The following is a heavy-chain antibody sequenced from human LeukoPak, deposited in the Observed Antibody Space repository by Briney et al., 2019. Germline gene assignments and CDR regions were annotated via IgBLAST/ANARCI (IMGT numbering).Heavy chain of an antibody. CDR1: GGTFSSYA. Sequence: SVKVSCKASGGTFSSYAISWVRQAPGQGLEWMGGIIPIFGTANYAQKFQGRVTITTDESTSTAYMELSRLRSEDTAVYYCASSYGDYVNFDYWGQGTLVTVSS. CDR3: ASSYGDYVNFDY. V-gene: IGHV1-69*05. D-gene: IGHD4-17*01. J-gene: IGHJ4*02. CDR2: IIPIFGTA.